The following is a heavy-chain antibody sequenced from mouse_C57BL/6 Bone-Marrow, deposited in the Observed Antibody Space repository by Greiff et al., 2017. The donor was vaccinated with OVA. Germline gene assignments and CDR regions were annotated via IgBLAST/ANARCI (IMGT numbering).Heavy chain of an antibody. CDR3: ARRGYYEYFDV. CDR1: GFTFTSYW. D-gene: IGHD2-4*01. J-gene: IGHJ1*03. CDR2: FYPGSGST. Sequence: VQLQQPGAELVKPGASVKMSCKASGFTFTSYWITWVIQRPGQGLEWIGDFYPGSGSTNYNEKFKSKATLTVHTSSSTAYMQLSSLTAEDSAVYYCARRGYYEYFDVWGTGTTVTVSS. V-gene: IGHV1-55*01.